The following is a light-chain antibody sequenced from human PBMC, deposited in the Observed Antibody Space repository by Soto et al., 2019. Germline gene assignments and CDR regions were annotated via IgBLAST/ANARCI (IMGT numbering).Light chain of an antibody. J-gene: IGLJ2*01. Sequence: QSALTQPASVSGSPGQSITISCTGTSSDVGSYNYVSWYQQHPGKAPKLMIYDVSNRPSGVSSRFSGSKSGNTASLTISGLQAEDEADYYCSSYSSTPDVVLGGGTKVTVL. CDR2: DVS. CDR1: SSDVGSYNY. CDR3: SSYSSTPDVV. V-gene: IGLV2-14*03.